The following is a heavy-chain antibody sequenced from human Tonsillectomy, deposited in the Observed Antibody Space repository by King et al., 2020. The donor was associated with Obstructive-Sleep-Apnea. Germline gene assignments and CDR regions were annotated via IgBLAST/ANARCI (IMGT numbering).Heavy chain of an antibody. J-gene: IGHJ4*02. CDR1: GFTFSSYA. D-gene: IGHD2-2*01. Sequence: VQLVESGEGLVQPGGSLRLSCAASGFTFSSYAMSWVRQAPGKGLEWVSTISGSGGSTYYADSVRGRFTISRDNSKNTLYLQMNSLRAEDTAVYYCAKDQVVPTTPPMYYFDYWGQGTLVTVSS. CDR2: ISGSGGST. V-gene: IGHV3-23*04. CDR3: AKDQVVPTTPPMYYFDY.